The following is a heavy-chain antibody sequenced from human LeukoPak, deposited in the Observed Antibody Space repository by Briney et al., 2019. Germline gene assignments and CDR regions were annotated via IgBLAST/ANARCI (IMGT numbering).Heavy chain of an antibody. J-gene: IGHJ4*02. CDR1: GFTFSSYA. CDR2: ISGSGGST. Sequence: GGSLRPSCAASGFTFSSYAMSWVRQAPGKGLEWVSAISGSGGSTYYADSVKGRFTISRDNSQNTLYLQMNSLRAEDTAVYYCAKGSMVRGPQSFDYWGQRTLVTVSS. V-gene: IGHV3-23*01. CDR3: AKGSMVRGPQSFDY. D-gene: IGHD3-10*01.